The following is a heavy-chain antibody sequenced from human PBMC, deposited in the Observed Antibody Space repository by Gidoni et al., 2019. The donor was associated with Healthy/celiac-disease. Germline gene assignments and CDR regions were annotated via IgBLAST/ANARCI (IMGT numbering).Heavy chain of an antibody. CDR2: ISYDGSNK. CDR1: GFPFSRYG. CDR3: AKAGAVLRGTSPLDV. D-gene: IGHD2-2*01. Sequence: QVQLVESGGGVVQPGRSLRLSCAASGFPFSRYGMHWVRQAPGKGLEGVAVISYDGSNKYYADSVKGRFTISRDNSKNTLYLQMNSLRAEDTAVYYCAKAGAVLRGTSPLDVWGQGTTVTVSS. V-gene: IGHV3-30*18. J-gene: IGHJ6*02.